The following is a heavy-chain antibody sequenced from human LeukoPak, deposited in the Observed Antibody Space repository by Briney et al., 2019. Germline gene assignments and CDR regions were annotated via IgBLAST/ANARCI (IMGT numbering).Heavy chain of an antibody. V-gene: IGHV3-74*01. J-gene: IGHJ3*02. D-gene: IGHD3-16*01. Sequence: PGGSLRLSCAASGFTFSSYWMHWVRQAPGKGLVWVSRINSDGSSTSYADSVKGRFTISRDNAKNTLYLQMNSLRAEDTAIYYCARSPLWGNAFDIWGQGTMVTASS. CDR3: ARSPLWGNAFDI. CDR1: GFTFSSYW. CDR2: INSDGSST.